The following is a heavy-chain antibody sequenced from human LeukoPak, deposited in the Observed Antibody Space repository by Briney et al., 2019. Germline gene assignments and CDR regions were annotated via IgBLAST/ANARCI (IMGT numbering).Heavy chain of an antibody. D-gene: IGHD6-19*01. CDR3: ARSSGWKYNIDY. CDR1: GYTFNGYY. J-gene: IGHJ4*02. Sequence: ASVEVSCKASGYTFNGYYKHWVRQAPGQGVEWMGWINPSSGGTNYAQKFQGRVTMTRDTSISTAYMELSRLRSDDTAMYYCARSSGWKYNIDYWGQGTLVTVSS. CDR2: INPSSGGT. V-gene: IGHV1-2*02.